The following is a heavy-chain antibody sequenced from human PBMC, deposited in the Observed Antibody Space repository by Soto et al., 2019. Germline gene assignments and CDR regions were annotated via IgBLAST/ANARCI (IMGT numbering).Heavy chain of an antibody. Sequence: EVQVLESGGGLVQQGGSLRLSCAACGVTCGSYAMNWVRQPAGKGLEWISYITLRSAEAYADSVKGRFSISRDNAKNSLFLQMNGLRAEHTAMYYFVREQFYAFDLWGQGTMITVSS. CDR1: GVTCGSYA. CDR2: ITLRSAE. J-gene: IGHJ3*01. CDR3: VREQFYAFDL. V-gene: IGHV3-48*01.